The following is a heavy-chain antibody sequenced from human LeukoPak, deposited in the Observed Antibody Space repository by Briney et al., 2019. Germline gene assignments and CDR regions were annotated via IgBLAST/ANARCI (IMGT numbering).Heavy chain of an antibody. V-gene: IGHV1-8*03. CDR2: MNPNSGYT. D-gene: IGHD6-19*01. CDR3: ARVAGSIDY. Sequence: ASVKVSCKASGYTFTNYDINWVRQATGQGLEWMGWMNPNSGYTGYAQKFQGRVTITRDTSISTAYMELSSLRSENTAVYYCARVAGSIDYWGQGSLVSVPS. J-gene: IGHJ4*02. CDR1: GYTFTNYD.